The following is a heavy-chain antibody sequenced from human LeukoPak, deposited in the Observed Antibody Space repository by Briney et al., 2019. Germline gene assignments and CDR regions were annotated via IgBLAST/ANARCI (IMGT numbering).Heavy chain of an antibody. CDR1: GYTFTGYY. Sequence: ASVKVSCKASGYTFTGYYMHWVRQAPGQGLEWMGWINPNSGGTNYAQKFQGRVTMTRDTSISTAYMELSRLRSDDTAVYYCATSLPYYYDSSGYHYNWFDPWGQGTLVTVSS. V-gene: IGHV1-2*02. CDR2: INPNSGGT. CDR3: ATSLPYYYDSSGYHYNWFDP. J-gene: IGHJ5*02. D-gene: IGHD3-22*01.